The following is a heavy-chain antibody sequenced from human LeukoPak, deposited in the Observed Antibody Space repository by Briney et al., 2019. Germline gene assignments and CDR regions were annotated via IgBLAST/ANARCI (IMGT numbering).Heavy chain of an antibody. Sequence: GGSLRLSCAASGITFSDYYMSWIRQAPGKGLEWVSYISSSGGAIYYADSVKGRFTISRDDAKNSLYLQLNSLRVEDTAVYYCARGRRTNEYWGQGTLVTVSS. D-gene: IGHD1-1*01. CDR3: ARGRRTNEY. J-gene: IGHJ4*02. CDR2: ISSSGGAI. V-gene: IGHV3-11*04. CDR1: GITFSDYY.